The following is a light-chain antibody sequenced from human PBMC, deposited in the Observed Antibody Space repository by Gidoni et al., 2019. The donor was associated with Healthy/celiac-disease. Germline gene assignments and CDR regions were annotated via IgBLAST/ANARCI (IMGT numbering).Light chain of an antibody. CDR3: MQSTQSPYT. V-gene: IGKV2-24*01. J-gene: IGKJ3*01. Sequence: IVMTQPPLSSPVTLGQPASISGRPSQSLVNSDGNTYLSWLQQRPGQPPRLLIYKTSNRFSGVPERFSGSGSGTDFTLKISRVEAEDVGVYYCMQSTQSPYTFXPXTKVDIK. CDR2: KTS. CDR1: QSLVNSDGNTY.